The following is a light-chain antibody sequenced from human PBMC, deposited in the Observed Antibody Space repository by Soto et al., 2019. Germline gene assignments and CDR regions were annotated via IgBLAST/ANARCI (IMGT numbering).Light chain of an antibody. J-gene: IGKJ1*01. CDR3: QQYSTYWT. CDR2: AAS. Sequence: AIRMTQSPSSLSASTGDRVTITCRASQGISSYLAWYQQKPGKAPKLLIYAASTLQSGVPSRFSGSGSGTEFTLTISSLQPDDFATYYCQQYSTYWTFGQGTKVDIK. V-gene: IGKV1-8*01. CDR1: QGISSY.